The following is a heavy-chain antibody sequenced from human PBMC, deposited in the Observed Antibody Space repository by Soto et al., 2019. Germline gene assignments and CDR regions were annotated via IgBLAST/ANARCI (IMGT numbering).Heavy chain of an antibody. CDR3: ASIMKYYYDSSGYWPFDY. D-gene: IGHD3-22*01. CDR2: IIPIFGTA. V-gene: IGHV1-69*13. Sequence: ASVKVSCKASGGTFSSYAISWVRQAPGQGLEWMGGIIPIFGTANYAQKFQGRVTITADESTSTAYMELSSLRSEDTAVYYCASIMKYYYDSSGYWPFDYWGQGTLVTVSS. CDR1: GGTFSSYA. J-gene: IGHJ4*02.